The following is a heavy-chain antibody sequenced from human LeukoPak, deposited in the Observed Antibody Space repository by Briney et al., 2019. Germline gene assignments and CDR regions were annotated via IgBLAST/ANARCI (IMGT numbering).Heavy chain of an antibody. CDR3: AKDPLVNSQEYFDY. CDR2: ISGSGGST. V-gene: IGHV3-23*01. D-gene: IGHD2/OR15-2a*01. Sequence: GGPLRLSCAASGFTFSNYAISWVRLAPGRGLEWVSAISGSGGSTYYADSVKGRFTISRDNSKNTLYLQMNSLRAEDTAVYYCAKDPLVNSQEYFDYWGQGTLVTVSS. CDR1: GFTFSNYA. J-gene: IGHJ4*02.